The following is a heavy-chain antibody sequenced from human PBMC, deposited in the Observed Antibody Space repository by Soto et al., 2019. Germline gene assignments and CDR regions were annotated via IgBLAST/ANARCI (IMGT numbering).Heavy chain of an antibody. D-gene: IGHD3-16*01. CDR3: ARVLWGRGEIYYYYMDV. J-gene: IGHJ6*03. CDR2: IYSGGST. Sequence: EVQLVESGGGLVQPGGSLRLSCAASGFTVSSNYMSWVRQAPGKGLEWVSVIYSGGSTYYADSVKGRFTISRHKSKNTLYLQMNSLRAEDTAVYYCARVLWGRGEIYYYYMDVWGKGTTVTVSS. CDR1: GFTVSSNY. V-gene: IGHV3-53*04.